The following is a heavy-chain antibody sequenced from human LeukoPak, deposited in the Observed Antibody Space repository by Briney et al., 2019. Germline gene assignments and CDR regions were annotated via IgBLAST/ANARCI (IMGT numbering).Heavy chain of an antibody. D-gene: IGHD3-10*01. V-gene: IGHV3-48*04. J-gene: IGHJ4*02. Sequence: PGGSLRLSCAASGFTFSSYSMNWVRQAPGKGLEWVSYISSSSSTIYYADSVKGRFTISRDNAKNSLYLQMNSLRAEDTAVYYCASSVYYGSGSLDYWGQGTLVTVSS. CDR3: ASSVYYGSGSLDY. CDR2: ISSSSSTI. CDR1: GFTFSSYS.